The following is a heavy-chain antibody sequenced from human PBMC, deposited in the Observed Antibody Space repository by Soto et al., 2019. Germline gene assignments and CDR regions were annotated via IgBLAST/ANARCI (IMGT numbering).Heavy chain of an antibody. CDR2: ISAYNGNT. CDR3: VRGDRSSYCSTIACSDD. V-gene: IGHV1-18*01. Sequence: QVQLVQSGREVRKPGASVRISCRASGYTFNLYGFSWVRQAPGQGLEWMGWISAYNGNTNYAPSLQDRVTLTTDTSASTAYMELRSLRSDDSGIYYCVRGDRSSYCSTIACSDDWGQGTLVTVSS. D-gene: IGHD2-2*01. J-gene: IGHJ4*02. CDR1: GYTFNLYG.